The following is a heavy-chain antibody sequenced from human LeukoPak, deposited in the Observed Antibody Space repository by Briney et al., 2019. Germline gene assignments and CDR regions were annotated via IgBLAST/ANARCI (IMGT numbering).Heavy chain of an antibody. CDR3: ARSAHDYGDYVSRGAFDI. V-gene: IGHV1-18*01. CDR2: ISAYNGNT. CDR1: GYTFTSYG. J-gene: IGHJ3*02. D-gene: IGHD4-17*01. Sequence: ASVTGSCKASGYTFTSYGISWVRQAPGQGLEWMGWISAYNGNTNYAQKLQGRVTMTTDTSTSTAYMELRSLRSDDTAVYYCARSAHDYGDYVSRGAFDIWGQGTMVTVSS.